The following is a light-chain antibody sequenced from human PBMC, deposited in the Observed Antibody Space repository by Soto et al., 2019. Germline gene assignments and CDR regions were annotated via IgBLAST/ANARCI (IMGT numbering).Light chain of an antibody. CDR2: AAF. Sequence: DIQLTQSPSFLSASVGDTVTITCRASQGISSYLAWYQQKPGEAPNLLIYAAFTLQSGVPSRFSGSGSGTEFTLTISSLQPDDFATYYCQHHNNWPWTFGQGTKVDIK. CDR1: QGISSY. J-gene: IGKJ1*01. CDR3: QHHNNWPWT. V-gene: IGKV1-9*01.